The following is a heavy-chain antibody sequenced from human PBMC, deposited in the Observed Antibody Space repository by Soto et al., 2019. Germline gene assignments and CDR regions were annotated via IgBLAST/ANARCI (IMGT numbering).Heavy chain of an antibody. D-gene: IGHD3-22*01. V-gene: IGHV3-33*01. CDR2: IWYDGNPK. CDR1: GSTFSRHG. Sequence: PGGSLRLSCAASGSTFSRHGMHWVRQAPGKGLEWLAVIWYDGNPKYYADSVKGRFTISRDNSKSTLYLQMNSLRAEDTAVYFCARDRPFDSSGLTDNWGQGTLVTVSS. J-gene: IGHJ4*02. CDR3: ARDRPFDSSGLTDN.